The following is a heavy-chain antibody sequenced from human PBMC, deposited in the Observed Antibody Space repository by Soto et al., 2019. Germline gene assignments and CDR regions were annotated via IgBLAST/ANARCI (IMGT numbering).Heavy chain of an antibody. J-gene: IGHJ6*02. D-gene: IGHD1-20*01. CDR3: ARYHRNSYYYGMDV. CDR2: LSAYNGNT. CDR1: GYTFTSYG. V-gene: IGHV1-18*01. Sequence: QVQLVQSGAAVKKPGASVKVSCKASGYTFTSYGFSWVRQAPGQCLEWMGWLSAYNGNTKYAQKLQGRVTMTTDTSTRPAYMELRSMRSDATAVYYWARYHRNSYYYGMDVWGQGSTVTVSS.